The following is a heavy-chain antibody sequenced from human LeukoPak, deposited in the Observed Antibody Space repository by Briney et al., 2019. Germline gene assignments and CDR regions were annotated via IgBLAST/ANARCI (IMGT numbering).Heavy chain of an antibody. CDR1: GYSFTGYW. D-gene: IGHD6-25*01. CDR3: ARRRDRGRCFDL. V-gene: IGHV5-51*01. Sequence: GESLKISCKGSGYSFTGYWIGWVRQMPGKGLEWMGIVYPGDSDTRYSPSFQGQVTISADKSITTAYLQWSSLKASDSAIYYCARRRDRGRCFDLWGRGTLVTVSS. CDR2: VYPGDSDT. J-gene: IGHJ2*01.